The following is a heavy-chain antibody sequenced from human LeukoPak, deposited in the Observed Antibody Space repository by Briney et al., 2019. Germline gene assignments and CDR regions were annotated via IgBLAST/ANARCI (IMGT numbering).Heavy chain of an antibody. CDR3: ARGPKRITMIVVVILTGITFDY. D-gene: IGHD3-22*01. J-gene: IGHJ4*02. V-gene: IGHV1-46*01. CDR1: GYTFTSYY. Sequence: ASVKASCKASGYTFTSYYMHWVRQAPGQGLEWMGIINPSGGSTSYAQKFQGRVTMTRDTSTSTVYMELSSLRSEDTAVYYCARGPKRITMIVVVILTGITFDYWGQGTLVTVSS. CDR2: INPSGGST.